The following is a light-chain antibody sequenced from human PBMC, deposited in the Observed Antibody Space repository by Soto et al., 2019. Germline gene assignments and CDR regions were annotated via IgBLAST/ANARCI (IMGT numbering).Light chain of an antibody. CDR2: AAS. Sequence: DIQMTQSPSSLSASVGDRVTITCRASQSISNYLNWYQQKPGKAPKLLMYAASSLQSGVPSRFSGSGSGTDXTXXISXXQXXXFATYYCQQSYSTPRTFGQGTKVEIK. CDR3: QQSYSTPRT. J-gene: IGKJ1*01. V-gene: IGKV1-39*01. CDR1: QSISNY.